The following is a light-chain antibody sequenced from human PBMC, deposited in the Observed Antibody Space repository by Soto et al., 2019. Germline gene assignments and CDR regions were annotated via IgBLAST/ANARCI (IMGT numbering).Light chain of an antibody. CDR3: LQDYNYPPWT. V-gene: IGKV1-6*01. J-gene: IGKJ1*01. Sequence: AIQMTQSPSSLSASVGDRVTITCRASQGIRNDLGWYQQKPGKAPKLLIYAASILQSGVPSRFSGSGSGTDFTLTISSLQPEDFATYYCLQDYNYPPWTFGQGTKVEIK. CDR1: QGIRND. CDR2: AAS.